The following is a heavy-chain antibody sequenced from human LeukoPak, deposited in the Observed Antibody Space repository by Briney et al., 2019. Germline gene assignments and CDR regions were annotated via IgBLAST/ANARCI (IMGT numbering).Heavy chain of an antibody. J-gene: IGHJ5*02. D-gene: IGHD1-26*01. CDR3: ARWSGGATRRGNWFDP. Sequence: SETLSLTCTVSSGSISSYYWSWIRQPPGKGLEWIGYIYYSGSTNYNPSLKSRVTISVDTSKNQFSLKLSSVTAADTAVYYCARWSGGATRRGNWFDPWGQGTLVTVSS. CDR1: SGSISSYY. CDR2: IYYSGST. V-gene: IGHV4-59*01.